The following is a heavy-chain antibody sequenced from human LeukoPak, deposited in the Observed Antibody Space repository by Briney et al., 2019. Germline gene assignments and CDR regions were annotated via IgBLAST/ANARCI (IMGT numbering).Heavy chain of an antibody. CDR1: GFTFSSYA. J-gene: IGHJ3*02. Sequence: GGSLRLSCAASGFTFSSYAMSWVRQAPGKGLVWISLINSDESNTNYADSVKGRSIISRDNAKNTLYLQMNSLRAEDTAVYYCTRDYQGLGIWGQGTMVTVSS. D-gene: IGHD6-19*01. CDR3: TRDYQGLGI. V-gene: IGHV3-74*01. CDR2: INSDESNT.